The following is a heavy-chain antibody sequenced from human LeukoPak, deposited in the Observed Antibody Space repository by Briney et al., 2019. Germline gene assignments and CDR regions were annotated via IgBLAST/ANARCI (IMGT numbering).Heavy chain of an antibody. J-gene: IGHJ1*01. CDR1: GYTFTDFG. Sequence: ASVKVSCKASGYTFTDFGFIWARQAPGQGLEWMGWVSTYNGDTDYAKKFQDRVTMTTESSTQTTFMELRNLRSDDTAVYYCARAESMALYFLYWGQGTLVSVSS. CDR2: VSTYNGDT. V-gene: IGHV1-18*01. CDR3: ARAESMALYFLY. D-gene: IGHD1-14*01.